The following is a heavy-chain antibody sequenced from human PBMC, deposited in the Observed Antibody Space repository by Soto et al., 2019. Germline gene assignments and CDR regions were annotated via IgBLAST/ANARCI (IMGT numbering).Heavy chain of an antibody. CDR1: GFTFSSYG. CDR2: IWYDGSNK. Sequence: GGSLRLSCAASGFTFSSYGMHWVRQAPGKGLEWVAVIWYDGSNKYYADSVKGRFTISRDNSKNTLYLQMNSLRAEDTAVYYCSRVGGEERRYYYHGMDVWGEGTTVTVSS. D-gene: IGHD3-16*01. J-gene: IGHJ6*04. CDR3: SRVGGEERRYYYHGMDV. V-gene: IGHV3-33*01.